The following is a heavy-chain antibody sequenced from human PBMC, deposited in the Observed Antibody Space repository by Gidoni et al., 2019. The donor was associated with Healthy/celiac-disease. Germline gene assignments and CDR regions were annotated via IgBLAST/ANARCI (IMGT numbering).Heavy chain of an antibody. D-gene: IGHD6-19*01. CDR2: INPNSGGT. CDR1: GYTFTGYY. CDR3: ARANHVIAVAALYWFDP. J-gene: IGHJ5*02. Sequence: QVQLVQSGAEVKKPGASVKVSCKASGYTFTGYYMHWVRQAPGQGLEWMGWINPNSGGTNYAQKFQGRVTMTRDTSISTAYMELSRLRSDDTAVYYCARANHVIAVAALYWFDPWGQGTLVTVSS. V-gene: IGHV1-2*02.